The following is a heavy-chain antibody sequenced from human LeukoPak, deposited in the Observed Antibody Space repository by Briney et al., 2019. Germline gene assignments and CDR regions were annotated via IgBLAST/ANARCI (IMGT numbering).Heavy chain of an antibody. V-gene: IGHV6-1*01. CDR1: VDSVSSNSVA. D-gene: IGHD1-26*01. Sequence: SQTLSLTCAISVDSVSSNSVAWNWIRQSPSRGLEWLGSTYYRSKWYNDYALSVKSRITINPDTSKNQFSLQLNSVTPEDTAVYYCARDRGSLRYYFDYWGQGTLDTVSS. CDR3: ARDRGSLRYYFDY. J-gene: IGHJ4*02. CDR2: TYYRSKWYN.